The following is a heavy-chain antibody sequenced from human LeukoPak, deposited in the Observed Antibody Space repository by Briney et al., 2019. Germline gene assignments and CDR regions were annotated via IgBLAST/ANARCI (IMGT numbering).Heavy chain of an antibody. CDR3: ARGQERFGELLLEGFDY. J-gene: IGHJ4*02. V-gene: IGHV4-34*01. D-gene: IGHD3-10*01. CDR2: INHSGST. CDR1: GGSFSGYY. Sequence: SETLSLTCAVYGGSFSGYYWSWICQPPGKGLEWIGEINHSGSTNYNPSLKSRVTISVDTSKNQFSLKLSSVTAADTAVYYCARGQERFGELLLEGFDYWGQGTLVTVSS.